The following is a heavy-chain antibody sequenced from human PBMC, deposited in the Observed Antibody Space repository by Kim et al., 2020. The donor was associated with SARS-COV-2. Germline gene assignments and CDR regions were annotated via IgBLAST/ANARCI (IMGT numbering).Heavy chain of an antibody. CDR3: ALTRGITFGGVIARNDAFDI. V-gene: IGHV3-23*01. D-gene: IGHD3-16*02. J-gene: IGHJ3*02. CDR2: ISGSGGST. CDR1: GFTFSSYA. Sequence: GGSLRLSCAASGFTFSSYAMSWVRQAPGKGLEWVSAISGSGGSTYYADSVKGRFTISRDNSKNTLHLQMNSLRAEDTAVYYCALTRGITFGGVIARNDAFDIWGQGTMVTVSS.